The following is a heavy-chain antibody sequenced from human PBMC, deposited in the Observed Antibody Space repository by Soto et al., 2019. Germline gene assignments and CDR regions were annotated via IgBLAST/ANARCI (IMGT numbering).Heavy chain of an antibody. CDR1: GGSISSGSYY. J-gene: IGHJ6*02. Sequence: QVQLQESGPGLVKPSQTLSLTCTVSGGSISSGSYYWSWIRQLPGKGLEWIGYIYYSGSTYYNPSLVGRVTISVDTSKNEFSLKLNSVTAAETGVYYCATRTDYYYGSGSLGGMDVWGQGTTVTVSS. D-gene: IGHD3-10*01. CDR2: IYYSGST. CDR3: ATRTDYYYGSGSLGGMDV. V-gene: IGHV4-31*03.